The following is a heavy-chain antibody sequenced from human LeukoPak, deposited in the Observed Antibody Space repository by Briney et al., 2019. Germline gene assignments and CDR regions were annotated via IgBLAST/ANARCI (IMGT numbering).Heavy chain of an antibody. J-gene: IGHJ4*02. V-gene: IGHV3-21*01. CDR2: ISSSSGYK. Sequence: GGSLRLSCAASGFSFSSFSMNWVRQAPGKGLEWVSSISSSSGYKYYADSMKGRFTVSRDNAKNSLYLHMNSLRVEDTAVYFCAREELAAAGLDYWGQGTLVTVSS. CDR1: GFSFSSFS. CDR3: AREELAAAGLDY. D-gene: IGHD6-13*01.